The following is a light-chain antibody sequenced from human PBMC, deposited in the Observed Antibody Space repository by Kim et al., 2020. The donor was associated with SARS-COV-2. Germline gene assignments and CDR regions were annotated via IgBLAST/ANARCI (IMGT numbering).Light chain of an antibody. CDR3: QHSRT. V-gene: IGKV1-39*01. CDR1: QSISTY. Sequence: PSSLSAVVGDRVTITCRASQSISTYLNWYLQKPGKAPKLLIYAASSLQSGVPSRFSGSGSGTDFTLTISSLQPEDFATYYCQHSRTFGQGTKLEI. CDR2: AAS. J-gene: IGKJ2*01.